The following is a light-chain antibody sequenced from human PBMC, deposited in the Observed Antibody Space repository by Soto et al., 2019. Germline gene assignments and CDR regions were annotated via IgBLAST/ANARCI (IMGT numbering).Light chain of an antibody. Sequence: EVLLTQSPGTLSASPGERATLSCRASESVSSNYFVWYQQKPGQAPRLLLYRSSTRASGVPERFSGSVSGTDFTLTISRLEPEDFAVYYCQQCDRSPWTFGQGTTVEI. CDR1: ESVSSNY. CDR2: RSS. CDR3: QQCDRSPWT. J-gene: IGKJ1*01. V-gene: IGKV3-20*01.